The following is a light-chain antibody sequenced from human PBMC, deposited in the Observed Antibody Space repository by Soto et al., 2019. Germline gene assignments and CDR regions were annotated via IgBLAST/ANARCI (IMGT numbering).Light chain of an antibody. CDR1: QSLLHSNGYNY. V-gene: IGKV2-28*01. CDR3: MQPLQSWT. J-gene: IGKJ1*01. Sequence: DIVMTQSPLSLPVTPGEPASISCRSSQSLLHSNGYNYLDWYLQKPGQSPQLLIYLGSNRASGVPDRFSGSGSGTDFTQKISRVEAEDVGVYYCMQPLQSWTFGQGTKVEIK. CDR2: LGS.